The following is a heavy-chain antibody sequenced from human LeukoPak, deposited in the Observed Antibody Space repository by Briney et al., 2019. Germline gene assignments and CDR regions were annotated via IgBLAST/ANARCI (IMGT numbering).Heavy chain of an antibody. CDR2: IYYSGST. CDR1: GGSISSYY. CDR3: ARQDQPSYYYYGMDV. V-gene: IGHV4-59*08. Sequence: SETLSLTCTVSGGSISSYYWSWIRQPPGKGLEWIGYIYYSGSTNYNPSLKSRVTISVDTSKNQFSLKLSSVTAADTAVYYCARQDQPSYYYYGMDVWGQGTTVTVSS. J-gene: IGHJ6*02.